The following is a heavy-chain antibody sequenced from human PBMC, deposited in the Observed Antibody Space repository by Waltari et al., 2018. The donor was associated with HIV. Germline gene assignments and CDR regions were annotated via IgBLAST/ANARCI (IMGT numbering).Heavy chain of an antibody. J-gene: IGHJ3*01. V-gene: IGHV3-30*02. D-gene: IGHD1-26*01. CDR3: VKEEAPGRDAIFDI. CDR2: IRFDVSQE. CDR1: GLNLKTYD. Sequence: QVYVVESGGGVVQPGGSLRLSCTASGLNLKTYDIHWVRQAPGRGLEWVAGIRFDVSQEYYGDSVKGRFIISRDNSKNAIFLEMTTLRLEDTAKYRCVKEEAPGRDAIFDIWGQGTMVTVS.